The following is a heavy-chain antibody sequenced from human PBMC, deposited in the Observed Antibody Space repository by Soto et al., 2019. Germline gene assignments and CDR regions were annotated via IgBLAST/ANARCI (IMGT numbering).Heavy chain of an antibody. J-gene: IGHJ5*02. CDR1: GGSFSGYY. V-gene: IGHV4-34*01. CDR2: INHSGST. CDR3: ARGMVVYASLSNWFDP. D-gene: IGHD2-8*02. Sequence: SETLSLTCAVYGGSFSGYYWSWIRQPPGKGLEWIGEINHSGSTNYNPSLKSRVTISVDTSKNQFSLKLSSVTAADTAVYYCARGMVVYASLSNWFDPWGQGTLVTVSS.